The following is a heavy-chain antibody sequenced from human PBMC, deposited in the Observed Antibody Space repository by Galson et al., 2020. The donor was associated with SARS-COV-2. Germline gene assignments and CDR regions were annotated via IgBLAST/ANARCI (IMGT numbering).Heavy chain of an antibody. CDR3: ARRYSYGSGTYFWFDP. CDR2: IYYSGSP. V-gene: IGHV4-59*01. CDR1: GDSLTNYY. J-gene: IGHJ5*02. D-gene: IGHD3-10*01. Sequence: SETLSLTCSVSGDSLTNYYWSWIRQPPGKGLEWIGYIYYSGSPYYNPSLKSRISISIDTSKTQFSLKLTSVTAADTAVYYCARRYSYGSGTYFWFDPWGQGTLVAVSS.